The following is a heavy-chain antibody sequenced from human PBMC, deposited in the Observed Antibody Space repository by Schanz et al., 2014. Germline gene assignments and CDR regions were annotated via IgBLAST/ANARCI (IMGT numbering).Heavy chain of an antibody. Sequence: EVQLLESGGGLVQPGGSLRLSCAASGFTFSSYAMSWVRQAPGKGLEWVSAISGSGGTIYYADSVKGRFTISRDNSKNTLYLQMNSLRAGDAAVYYCARGLIAAAGGAFDYWGQGTLVAVSA. V-gene: IGHV3-23*01. J-gene: IGHJ4*02. CDR3: ARGLIAAAGGAFDY. CDR1: GFTFSSYA. D-gene: IGHD6-13*01. CDR2: ISGSGGTI.